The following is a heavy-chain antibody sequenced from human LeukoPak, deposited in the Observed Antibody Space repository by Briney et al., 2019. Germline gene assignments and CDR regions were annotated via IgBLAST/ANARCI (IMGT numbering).Heavy chain of an antibody. CDR3: ASESLTGYYTPY. CDR2: LYSGGST. J-gene: IGHJ4*02. Sequence: GGSLRLSCAASGFTVSSNYMSWVRQAPGKGLEWVSILYSGGSTYYADSVKGRFTISRDNSKNTLYLQMNSLRAEDAAVYYCASESLTGYYTPYWGQGTLVTVSS. V-gene: IGHV3-53*01. D-gene: IGHD3-9*01. CDR1: GFTVSSNY.